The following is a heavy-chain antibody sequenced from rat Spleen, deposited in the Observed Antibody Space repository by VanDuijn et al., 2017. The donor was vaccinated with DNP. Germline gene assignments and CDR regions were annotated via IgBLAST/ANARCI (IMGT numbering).Heavy chain of an antibody. Sequence: EVQLQESGPGLVKPSQSLSLTCSVTDYSITNNYWGWIRKFPGNKLEWMGYINNAGSTNYNPSLKSRVSITRDTSKNQLFLQVNSVTTEDRATYYCARSVDWDPYVMDAWGQGASVTVSS. CDR1: DYSITNNY. CDR3: ARSVDWDPYVMDA. J-gene: IGHJ4*01. CDR2: INNAGST. D-gene: IGHD5-1*01. V-gene: IGHV3-3*01.